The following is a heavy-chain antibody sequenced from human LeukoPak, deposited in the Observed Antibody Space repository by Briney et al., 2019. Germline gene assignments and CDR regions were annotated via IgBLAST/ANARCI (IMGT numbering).Heavy chain of an antibody. D-gene: IGHD1-26*01. Sequence: SETLSLTCTVSGGSISSSSYYWGWIRQPPGKGLEWIGSIYYSGSTYYNPSLKSRVTISVDTSKNQFSLKLSSVTAADTAVYXXXRHWXIVGATSWYFDYWGQGTLVTVSS. CDR2: IYYSGST. V-gene: IGHV4-39*01. CDR3: XRHWXIVGATSWYFDY. J-gene: IGHJ4*02. CDR1: GGSISSSSYY.